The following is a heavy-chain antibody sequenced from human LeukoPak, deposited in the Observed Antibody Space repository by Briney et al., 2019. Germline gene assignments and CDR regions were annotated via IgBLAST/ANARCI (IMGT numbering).Heavy chain of an antibody. D-gene: IGHD6-13*01. J-gene: IGHJ4*02. CDR3: ARPHGGRYSRPIDY. CDR2: IYHSGST. V-gene: IGHV4-38-2*02. CDR1: GYSISSGYY. Sequence: SETLSLTCTVSGYSISSGYYWGWIRQPPGKGLEWIGSIYHSGSTYYNPSLKSRVTLSVDTSKNQFSLKLSSVTAADTAVYYCARPHGGRYSRPIDYWGQGTLVTVSS.